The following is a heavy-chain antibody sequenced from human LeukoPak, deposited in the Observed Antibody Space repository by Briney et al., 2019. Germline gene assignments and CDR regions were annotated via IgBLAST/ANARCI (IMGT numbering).Heavy chain of an antibody. V-gene: IGHV3-30*04. CDR3: ARVDSSGYYLVSIDY. D-gene: IGHD3-22*01. CDR2: ISYDGSNK. J-gene: IGHJ4*02. CDR1: GFTFSSYA. Sequence: PGGSLRLSCAASGFTFSSYAMHWVRQAPGKGLEWVAVISYDGSNKYYADSVKGRFTISRDNSKNTLYLQMNSLRAEDTAVYYCARVDSSGYYLVSIDYWGQGTLVTVSS.